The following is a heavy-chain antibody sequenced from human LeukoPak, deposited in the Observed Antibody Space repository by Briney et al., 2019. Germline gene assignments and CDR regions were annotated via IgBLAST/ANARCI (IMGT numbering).Heavy chain of an antibody. Sequence: PWGSVSLSCAASGFTFSSYWMHWVRQAPGKGLVWVSRLNGDGTSTSYADSVKGRFTISRDNAKNTLYLQMNSLRAEDTAVYYCAREYYTGGFDYWGQGTLVTVSS. CDR2: LNGDGTST. CDR3: AREYYTGGFDY. CDR1: GFTFSSYW. V-gene: IGHV3-74*01. J-gene: IGHJ4*02. D-gene: IGHD2-2*02.